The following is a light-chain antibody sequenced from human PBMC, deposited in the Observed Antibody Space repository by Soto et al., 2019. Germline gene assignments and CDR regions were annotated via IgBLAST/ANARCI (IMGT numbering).Light chain of an antibody. J-gene: IGKJ1*01. Sequence: DIQMTQSPSTLSASVGDRVTITCRASQSISSWLAWYQQKLGRAPRLLIYDASSLESGVPSRFSGSGYGTEFTLTISSLQPDDFATYYCQHYTSYSEAFGQGTKGDIK. CDR2: DAS. CDR3: QHYTSYSEA. CDR1: QSISSW. V-gene: IGKV1-5*01.